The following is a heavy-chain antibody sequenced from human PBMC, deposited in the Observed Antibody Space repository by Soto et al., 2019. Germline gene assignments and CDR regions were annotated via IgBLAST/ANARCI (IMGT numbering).Heavy chain of an antibody. CDR3: ARQYCSGDCYSDYYYGMDV. CDR1: GYGVTSSW. CDR2: IYLGDSDT. D-gene: IGHD2-21*02. V-gene: IGHV5-51*01. J-gene: IGHJ6*02. Sequence: EVQLVQSGAEVKKPGESLKISCEGSGYGVTSSWIAWVRQMPGKGLECMVIIYLGDSDTRYSPSFQGQVTISVDKSISTAYLQWSSLKASDTAMYYCARQYCSGDCYSDYYYGMDVWGQGTTVTVSS.